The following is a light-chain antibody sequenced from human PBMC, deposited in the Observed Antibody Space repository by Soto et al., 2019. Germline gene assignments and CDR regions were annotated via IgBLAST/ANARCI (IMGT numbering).Light chain of an antibody. CDR3: AAWDDSLRGVV. J-gene: IGLJ2*01. CDR1: FSNLGSNF. V-gene: IGLV1-47*01. Sequence: QSVLTQPPSASGTPGQRVTISCSGTFSNLGSNFVFCYQQLPGAAPKLLISRNDQRPSGVPDRFSGSKSGTSASRAISGLRSEDEADYHCAAWDDSLRGVVFGGGTKVTVL. CDR2: RND.